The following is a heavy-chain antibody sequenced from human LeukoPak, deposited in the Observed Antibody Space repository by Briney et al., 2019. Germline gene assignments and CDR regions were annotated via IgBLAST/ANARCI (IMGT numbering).Heavy chain of an antibody. CDR3: ARVRSVGGNPHAFNI. D-gene: IGHD4-23*01. V-gene: IGHV3-21*05. CDR1: GFTFSSFS. CDR2: ISSRSDII. J-gene: IGHJ3*02. Sequence: GGSLRLSCAASGFTFSSFSLNWVRQAAGKGLEWISYISSRSDIIYYADSVKGRFTISRDNAKNSLYLQMNSLRVEDTALYYCARVRSVGGNPHAFNIWGQGTMVTVSS.